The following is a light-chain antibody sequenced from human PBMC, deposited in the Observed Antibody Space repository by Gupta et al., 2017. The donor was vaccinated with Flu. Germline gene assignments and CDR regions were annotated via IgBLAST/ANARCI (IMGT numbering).Light chain of an antibody. CDR2: GAS. J-gene: IGKJ1*01. Sequence: GTLSLSPGERATLSCRASQSVSSSYLAWYQQKPGQAPRLLIHGASTRATGIPDRFRGSGSGTDFTLTISRLEPEDFAVYYCQQYGSSPETFGQGTKVEIK. CDR3: QQYGSSPET. CDR1: QSVSSSY. V-gene: IGKV3-20*01.